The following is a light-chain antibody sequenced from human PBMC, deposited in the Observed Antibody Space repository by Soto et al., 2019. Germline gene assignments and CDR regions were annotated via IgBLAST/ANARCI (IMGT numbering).Light chain of an antibody. Sequence: EVVLTQSPGTLSLSPGERATLSCRASQSVAVNVAWYQQQPGQAPRLLIYDASNRAPGIPARFSGSGSGTDFTLNISSLEPEDFAVYYCQQRFHWPPLSFGGGTRVEIK. V-gene: IGKV3-11*01. CDR1: QSVAVN. CDR3: QQRFHWPPLS. J-gene: IGKJ4*01. CDR2: DAS.